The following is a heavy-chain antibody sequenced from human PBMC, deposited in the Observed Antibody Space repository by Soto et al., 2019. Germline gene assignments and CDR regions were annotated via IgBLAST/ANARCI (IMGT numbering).Heavy chain of an antibody. V-gene: IGHV3-74*01. Sequence: VQLVESGGGLVQPGGSLRLSCVASEFSFSTYWMHWVRQAPGKGLMWVARIDTTGSTTTYADSVQGRFTISRDKAKNTMYLQMNSVRDEDTAIYFCASVSAAQYYYGMDAWGQGTKVTVS. CDR2: IDTTGSTT. CDR1: EFSFSTYW. D-gene: IGHD2-15*01. J-gene: IGHJ6*02. CDR3: ASVSAAQYYYGMDA.